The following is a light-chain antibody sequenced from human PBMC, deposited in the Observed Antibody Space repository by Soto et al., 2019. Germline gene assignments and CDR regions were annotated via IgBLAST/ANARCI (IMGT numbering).Light chain of an antibody. CDR2: GAS. V-gene: IGKV3-15*01. CDR1: QSVSSSY. Sequence: EIVLTHARGTLSLYPGESATLSCRARQSVSSSYLAWYQQKPGQAPRLLIYGASTRATGIPARFSGSGSGTEFTLTISSLQSEDFAVYYCQQYNNWSITFGQGTRLEIK. J-gene: IGKJ5*01. CDR3: QQYNNWSIT.